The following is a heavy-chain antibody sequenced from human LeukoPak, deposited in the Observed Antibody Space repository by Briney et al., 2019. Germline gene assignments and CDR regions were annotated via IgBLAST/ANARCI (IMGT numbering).Heavy chain of an antibody. CDR1: GFIFSSYS. CDR2: ISSSSSCI. CDR3: ARVVVVKNAFDI. J-gene: IGHJ3*02. Sequence: GGSLRLSCAASGFIFSSYSMNWVRQAPGKGLEWVSSISSSSSCIYYADSVKGRFTISRDNAKNSLYLQMNSLRVEDTAVYYCARVVVVKNAFDIWGQGTMVTVSS. D-gene: IGHD3-22*01. V-gene: IGHV3-21*01.